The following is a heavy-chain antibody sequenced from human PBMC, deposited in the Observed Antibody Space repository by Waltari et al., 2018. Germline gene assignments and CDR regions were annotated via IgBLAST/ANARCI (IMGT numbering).Heavy chain of an antibody. Sequence: QVQRQESGPGLVKPAQTLCLTCTVSGGSISSGDYDWSRSRQPPGKGLEWIGDIYYRRTTYYNPSLTSRFTLSVATSKIQVSLKLSSVTAPDTAVYSFARERSISAPPGYYYYMHVLRKGPTVTISS. J-gene: IGHJ6*03. CDR3: ARERSISAPPGYYYYMHV. CDR1: GGSISSGDYD. V-gene: IGHV4-30-4*08. CDR2: IYYRRTT. D-gene: IGHD6-6*01.